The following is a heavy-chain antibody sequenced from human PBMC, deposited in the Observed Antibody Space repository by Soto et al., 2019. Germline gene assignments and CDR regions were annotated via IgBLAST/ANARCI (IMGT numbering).Heavy chain of an antibody. J-gene: IGHJ4*02. CDR3: ARLHSGTARPDY. CDR2: LYPGDSDT. D-gene: IGHD6-19*01. Sequence: LKISCKASGYTYTNYWLGWVRQMPGKGLEWMGILYPGDSDTRYSPSFEGQVTISADKSITTAYLQWSSLRASDTAMYYCARLHSGTARPDYWGQGTQVTVSS. V-gene: IGHV5-51*01. CDR1: GYTYTNYW.